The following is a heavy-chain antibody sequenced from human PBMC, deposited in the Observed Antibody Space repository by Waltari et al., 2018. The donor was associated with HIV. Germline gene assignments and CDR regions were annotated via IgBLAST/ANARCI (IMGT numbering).Heavy chain of an antibody. Sequence: QVQLVESGGGVVQPGRSLRLSCAASGFTFTDHGLRWVRQAPGKGLEWVAVITYDASSTSYAKSVKGRFTISRDKSKNTLYLQMNSLRAEDTAVYYCAKANGGNSGGLVDYWGQGNLVTVSS. J-gene: IGHJ4*02. V-gene: IGHV3-30*18. CDR2: ITYDASST. D-gene: IGHD2-21*02. CDR3: AKANGGNSGGLVDY. CDR1: GFTFTDHG.